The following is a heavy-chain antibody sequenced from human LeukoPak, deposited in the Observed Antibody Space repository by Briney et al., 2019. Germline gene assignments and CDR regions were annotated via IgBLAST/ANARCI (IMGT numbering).Heavy chain of an antibody. J-gene: IGHJ5*02. CDR2: IITDGSNK. CDR1: GFSFSKYG. V-gene: IGHV3-30*02. Sequence: PGGSLRLSCAASGFSFSKYGMHWVRQAPGKGLDWVAFIITDGSNKYYADSVKGRFTISRDNSKNTLYLQMNSLRAEDTAVYYCATDNNVNPNWLDPWGPGTLVTVSS. CDR3: ATDNNVNPNWLDP. D-gene: IGHD1-14*01.